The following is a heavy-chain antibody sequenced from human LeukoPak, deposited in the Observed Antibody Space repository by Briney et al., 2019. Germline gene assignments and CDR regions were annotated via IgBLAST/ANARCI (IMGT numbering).Heavy chain of an antibody. CDR2: ISGSGGST. V-gene: IGHV3-23*01. Sequence: PGGSLRLSCAAPGLTFSSYSMSWVRQAPGKWLECVSSISGSGGSTYYADSVKGRFTLSRHNSQNTLSLQMNRLRAEDTDVYYCAKFGGIAAAGTYYGMDVWGQGTTVTVSS. CDR1: GLTFSSYS. D-gene: IGHD6-13*01. J-gene: IGHJ6*02. CDR3: AKFGGIAAAGTYYGMDV.